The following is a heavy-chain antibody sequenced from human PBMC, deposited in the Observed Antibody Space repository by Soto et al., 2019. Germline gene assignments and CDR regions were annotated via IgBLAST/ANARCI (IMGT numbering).Heavy chain of an antibody. V-gene: IGHV4-4*02. Sequence: QMQLQESGPGLVKPSGTLSLTCAVSGGSISSSNWWSWVRQPPGKRLKWIGIIYHSGSTNYNSSLNSRVTISVDKSKNQFSLKLSSVAAADTAVYYWAREGDSSSWYYFDYWGQGTLVTVSS. CDR2: IYHSGST. CDR1: GGSISSSNW. J-gene: IGHJ4*02. CDR3: AREGDSSSWYYFDY. D-gene: IGHD6-13*01.